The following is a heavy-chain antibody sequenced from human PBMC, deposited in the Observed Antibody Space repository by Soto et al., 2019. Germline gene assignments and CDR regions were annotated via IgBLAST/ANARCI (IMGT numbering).Heavy chain of an antibody. V-gene: IGHV1-3*01. Sequence: ASVKVSCKASGYTFTIYSMHWVRQAPGQRLEWMGWINAGNGNTKYSQKFQGRVTITRDTSASTAYMELSSLRSEDTAVYYCARIVVVVPAATPHDAFDICGTGPIVT. CDR3: ARIVVVVPAATPHDAFDI. D-gene: IGHD2-2*01. J-gene: IGHJ3*02. CDR1: GYTFTIYS. CDR2: INAGNGNT.